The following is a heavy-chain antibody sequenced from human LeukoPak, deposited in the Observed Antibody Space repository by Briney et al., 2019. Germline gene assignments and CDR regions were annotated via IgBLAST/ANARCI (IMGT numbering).Heavy chain of an antibody. D-gene: IGHD2-2*01. V-gene: IGHV4-4*07. CDR1: GGSFSGYY. Sequence: TSETLSLTCAVYGGSFSGYYWSWIRQPAGKGLEWIGRIYTSGSTNYNPSLKSRVTMSVDTSKNQFSLKLSSVTAADTAVYYCARDRGVVPAALYYYYGMDVWGQGTTVTVSS. CDR2: IYTSGST. CDR3: ARDRGVVPAALYYYYGMDV. J-gene: IGHJ6*02.